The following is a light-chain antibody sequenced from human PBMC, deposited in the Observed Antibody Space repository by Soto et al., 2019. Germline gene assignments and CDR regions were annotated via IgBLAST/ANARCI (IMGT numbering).Light chain of an antibody. Sequence: EIVLTQSPGTLSLSAGERATLSCRASQSVSSLYLAWYQQKPGQAPRLLIYGASRRATDIPDRFSGSGSGTDFTLTISRLEPEDSAVYSCQQFGRSPITFGGGTKVEI. CDR3: QQFGRSPIT. CDR2: GAS. J-gene: IGKJ4*01. CDR1: QSVSSLY. V-gene: IGKV3-20*01.